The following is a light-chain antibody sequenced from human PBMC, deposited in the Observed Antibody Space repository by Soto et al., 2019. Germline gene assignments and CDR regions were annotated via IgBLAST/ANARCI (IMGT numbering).Light chain of an antibody. CDR3: QQYNNWLPIT. J-gene: IGKJ5*01. CDR1: QSVSSSY. Sequence: IVFTQSPGTLSLPPGERASLSCRAIQSVSSSYLAWYQQKPGQAPRLLIYGASSRATGIPDRFSGSGSGTDFTLTISRLEPEDFAVYYCQQYNNWLPITFGQGTRLEI. CDR2: GAS. V-gene: IGKV3-20*01.